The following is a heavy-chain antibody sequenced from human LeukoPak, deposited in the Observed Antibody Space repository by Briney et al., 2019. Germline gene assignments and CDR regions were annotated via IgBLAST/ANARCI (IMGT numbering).Heavy chain of an antibody. CDR3: VRERDYHTDYYYYYGMDV. CDR2: IIPIFGTA. V-gene: IGHV1-69*13. D-gene: IGHD4-11*01. Sequence: SVKVSCKASGGTFSSYAISWVRQAPGQGLEWMGGIIPIFGTANYAQKFQGRVTITADESTSTAYMELSSLRSEDTAVYYCVRERDYHTDYYYYYGMDVWGQGTTVTVSS. CDR1: GGTFSSYA. J-gene: IGHJ6*02.